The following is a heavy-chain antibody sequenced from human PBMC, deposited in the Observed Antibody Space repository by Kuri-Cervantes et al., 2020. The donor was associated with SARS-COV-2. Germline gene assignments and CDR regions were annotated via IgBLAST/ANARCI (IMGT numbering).Heavy chain of an antibody. J-gene: IGHJ4*02. V-gene: IGHV3-74*01. CDR1: GFTFNTYN. D-gene: IGHD2-2*01. CDR3: AAVGGY. Sequence: GGSLRLSCTASGFTFNTYNMKWVRQAPGKGLEWVSRINSDGSSTSYADSVKGRFTISRDNAKNTLYLQMNSLRAEDTAVYYCAAVGGYWGQGTLVTVSS. CDR2: INSDGSST.